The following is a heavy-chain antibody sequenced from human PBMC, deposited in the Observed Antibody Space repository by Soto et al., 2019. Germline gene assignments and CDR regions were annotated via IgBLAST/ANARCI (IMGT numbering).Heavy chain of an antibody. Sequence: GGSLRLSCAASGFTFSDYYMSWIRQAPGKGLEWVSYISSSGSTIYYADSVRGRFTISRDNAKNSLYLQMNSLRAEDTAVYYCARDDYGGGDYYYYGMDVWGQGTTVTVSS. V-gene: IGHV3-11*01. CDR1: GFTFSDYY. CDR3: ARDDYGGGDYYYYGMDV. J-gene: IGHJ6*02. D-gene: IGHD4-17*01. CDR2: ISSSGSTI.